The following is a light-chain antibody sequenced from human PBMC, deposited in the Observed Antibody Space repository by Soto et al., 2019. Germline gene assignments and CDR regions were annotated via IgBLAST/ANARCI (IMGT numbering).Light chain of an antibody. CDR1: SSNIGRNY. V-gene: IGLV1-47*01. Sequence: QSVLTQPPSASGTPGQRVTISCSGSSSNIGRNYVYWYQQLPGTAPKLLIYRNNQRPSGVPDRFSGSKSGTSASLAISGLRSEDEADYYCAAWDDSLRGVVVGGGTKRTVL. J-gene: IGLJ2*01. CDR3: AAWDDSLRGVV. CDR2: RNN.